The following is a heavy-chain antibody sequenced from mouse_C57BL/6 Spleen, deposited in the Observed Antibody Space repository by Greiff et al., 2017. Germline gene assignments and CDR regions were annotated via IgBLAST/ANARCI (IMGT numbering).Heavy chain of an antibody. CDR3: ARRHGYYFNWYFDV. CDR2: IYPSDSET. Sequence: QVQLQQPGAELVRPGSSVKLSCKASGYTFTSYWMDWVKQRPGQGLEWIGNIYPSDSETHYNQKFKDKATLTVDKSSSTAYMQLSSLTSEDSAVYYCARRHGYYFNWYFDVWGTETTVTVSS. CDR1: GYTFTSYW. V-gene: IGHV1-61*01. J-gene: IGHJ1*03. D-gene: IGHD2-3*01.